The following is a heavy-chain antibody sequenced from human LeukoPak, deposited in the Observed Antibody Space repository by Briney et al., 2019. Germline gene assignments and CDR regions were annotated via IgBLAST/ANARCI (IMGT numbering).Heavy chain of an antibody. J-gene: IGHJ4*02. CDR2: ISTFITYT. Sequence: PTGSLRLSSAASGFTFTDYYITWIRPAPRKGREWLAYISTFITYTNYADSVKGRLSLSRDNANQSLFLQMDRLRADDTAVYYCARIKGYSSSPFDIWGQGTLVTVSS. CDR3: ARIKGYSSSPFDI. V-gene: IGHV3-11*06. CDR1: GFTFTDYY. D-gene: IGHD6-19*01.